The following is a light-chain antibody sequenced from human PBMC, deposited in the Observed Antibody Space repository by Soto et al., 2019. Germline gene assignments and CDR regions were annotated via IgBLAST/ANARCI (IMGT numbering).Light chain of an antibody. V-gene: IGLV1-44*01. CDR1: VSNIGSNT. CDR2: NNS. CDR3: AAWDDSLNGYV. Sequence: QSVLTQPPSASGTPGQRVTISCSGSVSNIGSNTVNWYQQLPGTAPKLLIYNNSQRPSGVPDRFSGSKSGTSASLAISGLQSDIEADYYCAAWDDSLNGYVFGIGTKLTVL. J-gene: IGLJ1*01.